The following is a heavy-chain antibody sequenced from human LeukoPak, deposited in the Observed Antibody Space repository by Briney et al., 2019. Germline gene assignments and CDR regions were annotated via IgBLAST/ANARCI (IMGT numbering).Heavy chain of an antibody. CDR3: AREDLKV. Sequence: ASVKVSCKASGYTFTNYYIHWVRQAPGQGLEWMGVINPSGGSTSYTQKFQGRVTMTRDMSTSTVYMELNSLRSEDTAVYYCAREDLKVWGKGTTVTVSS. V-gene: IGHV1-46*01. CDR1: GYTFTNYY. CDR2: INPSGGST. J-gene: IGHJ6*04.